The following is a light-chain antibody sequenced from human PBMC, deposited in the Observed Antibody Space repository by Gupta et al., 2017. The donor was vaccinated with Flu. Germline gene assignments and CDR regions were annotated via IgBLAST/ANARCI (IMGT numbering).Light chain of an antibody. Sequence: DIQMTQSPSTVPASVGDRVTITCRATESINSWLAWYQQKPGKAPKLLIYKASTLEEGVPSRFSGSGSGTEFTLTISSLQPDDFATYYCQQYANSSPLTFGGGTKVEIK. J-gene: IGKJ4*01. V-gene: IGKV1-5*03. CDR3: QQYANSSPLT. CDR1: ESINSW. CDR2: KAS.